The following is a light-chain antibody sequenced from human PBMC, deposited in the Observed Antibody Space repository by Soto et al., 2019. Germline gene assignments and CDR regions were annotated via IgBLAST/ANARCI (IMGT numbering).Light chain of an antibody. V-gene: IGLV2-14*01. J-gene: IGLJ1*01. Sequence: QSVLTQAASVSRAPGESITLSCTGTNRDVGGYNYVSSYQLHPGKAPKLMLYDVSNRPSGVSNPFSGSKSGNTASLTISGLQAEDEADYYCSSYTSSSTPYVFGTGTKVTVL. CDR2: DVS. CDR3: SSYTSSSTPYV. CDR1: NRDVGGYNY.